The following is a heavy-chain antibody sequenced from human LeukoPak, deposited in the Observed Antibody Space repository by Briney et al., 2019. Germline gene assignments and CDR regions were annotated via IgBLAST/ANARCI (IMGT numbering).Heavy chain of an antibody. D-gene: IGHD3-9*01. CDR3: ARQGSYYDILTGYIWFDP. CDR1: GGSISSTRYY. V-gene: IGHV4-39*01. CDR2: IYYSGST. J-gene: IGHJ5*02. Sequence: SETLSLTCTVSGGSISSTRYYWGWIRQPPGRGLEWIGSIYYSGSTYYNPSLKSRVTISVDTSKNQFSLKLSSVTAADTAVYYCARQGSYYDILTGYIWFDPWGQGTLVTVSS.